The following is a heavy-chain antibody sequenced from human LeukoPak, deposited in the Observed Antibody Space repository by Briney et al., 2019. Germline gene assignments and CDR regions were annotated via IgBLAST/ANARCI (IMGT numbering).Heavy chain of an antibody. CDR3: AREEDSYPAAMFTSDY. J-gene: IGHJ4*02. D-gene: IGHD2-2*01. CDR2: ISAYNGNT. V-gene: IGHV1-18*01. CDR1: GYTFTSYG. Sequence: ASVRVSCKASGYTFTSYGISWVRQARGQGLEWMGWISAYNGNTNYAQKLQGRVTMTTDTSTSTAYMELRSLRSDDTAVYYCAREEDSYPAAMFTSDYWGQGTLVTVSS.